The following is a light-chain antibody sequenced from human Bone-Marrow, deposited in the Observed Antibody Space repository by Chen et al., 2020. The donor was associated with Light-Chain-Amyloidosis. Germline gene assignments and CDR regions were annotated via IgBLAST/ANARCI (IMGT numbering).Light chain of an antibody. V-gene: IGLV6-57*01. Sequence: NFMLTQPHSVSESPGQTVIISCTRSSVSIATNYVQWYQQRPGSSPTTVIYEDDQRPSGVPDRFSGSIDRSSNSASLTIAGRKTENEADYYCQSYQGSSQGVFGGGTKLTGL. J-gene: IGLJ3*02. CDR2: EDD. CDR3: QSYQGSSQGV. CDR1: SVSIATNY.